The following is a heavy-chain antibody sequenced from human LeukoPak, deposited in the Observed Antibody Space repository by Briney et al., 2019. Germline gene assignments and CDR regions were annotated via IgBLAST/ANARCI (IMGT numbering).Heavy chain of an antibody. V-gene: IGHV3-23*01. D-gene: IGHD3-9*01. Sequence: GGSLRLSCAASGFTFSSYAMSWVRQAPGKGLEWVSAISGSGGSTYYADSVKGRFTISRGNSKNTLYLQMNSLRAEDTAVYYCAKATPYDILTGRRRYYFDYWGQGTLVTVSS. CDR2: ISGSGGST. CDR1: GFTFSSYA. CDR3: AKATPYDILTGRRRYYFDY. J-gene: IGHJ4*02.